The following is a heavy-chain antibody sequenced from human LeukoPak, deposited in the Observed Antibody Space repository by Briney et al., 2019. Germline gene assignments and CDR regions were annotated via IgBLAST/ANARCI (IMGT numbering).Heavy chain of an antibody. CDR1: GFTFSSYS. D-gene: IGHD4-17*01. Sequence: GGSQRLSCAASGFTFSSYSMNWVRQTPGKGLEWVSYISSSSITIYYADSVKGRFTISRDNAKNSLYLQMNSLRDEDTAVYYCALGVTTVNAFDIWGQGTMVTVSS. CDR3: ALGVTTVNAFDI. CDR2: ISSSSITI. J-gene: IGHJ3*02. V-gene: IGHV3-48*02.